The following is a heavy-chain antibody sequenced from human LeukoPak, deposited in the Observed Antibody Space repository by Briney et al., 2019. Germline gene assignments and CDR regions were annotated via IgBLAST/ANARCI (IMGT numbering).Heavy chain of an antibody. D-gene: IGHD6-19*01. Sequence: SETLSLTCAVYGGSFSGYYWSWIRQPPGKGLEWIGEINHSGSTNYNPSLKSRVTISVDTSKNQFSLKLSSVTAADTAVHYCARGHSSGLPHYGMDVWGQGTTVTVSS. CDR1: GGSFSGYY. J-gene: IGHJ6*02. CDR3: ARGHSSGLPHYGMDV. V-gene: IGHV4-34*01. CDR2: INHSGST.